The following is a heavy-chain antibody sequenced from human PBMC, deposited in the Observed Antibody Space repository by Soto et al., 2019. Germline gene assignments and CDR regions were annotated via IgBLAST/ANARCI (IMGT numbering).Heavy chain of an antibody. CDR3: ARLPAANFDY. V-gene: IGHV4-59*01. CDR1: GGSISSYY. Sequence: QVQLQESGPGLVKPSETLSLTCTVSGGSISSYYWSWIRQPPGKGLEWIGYIYYSGSTNYNPSLKRRVTISVDTSKNQFSLKLSSVTAADTAVYYCARLPAANFDYWGQGTLVTVSS. CDR2: IYYSGST. D-gene: IGHD2-2*01. J-gene: IGHJ4*02.